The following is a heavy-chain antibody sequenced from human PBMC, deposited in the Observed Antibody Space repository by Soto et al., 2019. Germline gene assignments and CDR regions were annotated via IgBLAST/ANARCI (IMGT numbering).Heavy chain of an antibody. CDR2: IYHSGST. CDR3: ARASYDILTGPNWFDP. J-gene: IGHJ5*02. V-gene: IGHV4-4*02. Sequence: SETLSLTCAVSSGSISSSNWWIWVRQPPGKGLEWIGEIYHSGSTNYNPSLKSRVTISVDKSKNQFSLKLSSVTAADTAVYYCARASYDILTGPNWFDPWGQGTLVTVSS. D-gene: IGHD3-9*01. CDR1: SGSISSSNW.